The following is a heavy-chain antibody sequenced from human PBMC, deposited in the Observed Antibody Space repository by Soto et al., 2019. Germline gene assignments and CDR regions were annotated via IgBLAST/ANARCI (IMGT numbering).Heavy chain of an antibody. V-gene: IGHV3-30-3*01. CDR1: GFTFSSYA. CDR2: ISYDGSNK. J-gene: IGHJ6*04. Sequence: PGGSLRLSCAASGFTFSSYAMHLVRKAPGKGLEWVAFISYDGSNKYYADSVKGRFTISRDNSKNTLYLQMKSLRAEDTAVYYCAREGGYNWNYVPSYYDYGMDVRDKGTKVTFSS. D-gene: IGHD1-7*01. CDR3: AREGGYNWNYVPSYYDYGMDV.